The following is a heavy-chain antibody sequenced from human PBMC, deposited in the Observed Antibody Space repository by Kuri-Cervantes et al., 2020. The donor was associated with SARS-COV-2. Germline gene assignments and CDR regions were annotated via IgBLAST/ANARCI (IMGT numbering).Heavy chain of an antibody. Sequence: SETLSLTCTVSGGSISSYYWSWIRQPPGKGLEWIGYIYYSGSTNYNPSLKSRVTISVDTSKNQFSLKLSSVTAADTAVYYCARGTYYDFWSGYNYCGMDVWGQGTTVTVSS. CDR1: GGSISSYY. D-gene: IGHD3-3*01. CDR2: IYYSGST. V-gene: IGHV4-59*01. J-gene: IGHJ6*02. CDR3: ARGTYYDFWSGYNYCGMDV.